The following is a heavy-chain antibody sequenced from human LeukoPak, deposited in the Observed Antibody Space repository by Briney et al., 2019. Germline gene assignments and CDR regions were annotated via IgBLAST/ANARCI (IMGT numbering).Heavy chain of an antibody. CDR3: ARGRLDTAMVTYDY. J-gene: IGHJ4*02. CDR2: ISAYNGNT. D-gene: IGHD5-18*01. V-gene: IGHV1-18*01. CDR1: GYTFTSYG. Sequence: ASVKVSCKASGYTFTSYGISWVRQAPGQGLEWMGWISAYNGNTNYARKLQGRVTMTTDTSTSTAYMELRSLRSDDTAVYYCARGRLDTAMVTYDYWGQGTLVTVSS.